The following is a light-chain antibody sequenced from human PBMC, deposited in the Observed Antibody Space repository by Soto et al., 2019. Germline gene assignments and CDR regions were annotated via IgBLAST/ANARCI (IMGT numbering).Light chain of an antibody. J-gene: IGKJ5*01. CDR1: QSVSSY. V-gene: IGKV3-11*01. Sequence: EIVLTQSPATLSLSPGDRATLSCRASQSVSSYLAWYQQKPGKAPRLLIYDASNRATGIPARFSGSGSGTDFTLTISSLEPEDFAVYYCQQRSNWPITFGQGTRLEIK. CDR3: QQRSNWPIT. CDR2: DAS.